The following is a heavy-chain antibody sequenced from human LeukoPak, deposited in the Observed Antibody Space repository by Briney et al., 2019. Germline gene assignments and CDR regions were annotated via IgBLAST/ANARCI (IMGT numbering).Heavy chain of an antibody. D-gene: IGHD3-22*01. CDR1: GFTFSSYG. CDR2: ISYDGSNK. J-gene: IGHJ3*02. CDR3: ALSRYYYDSSGYYSGAFDI. V-gene: IGHV3-30*03. Sequence: PGGSLRPSCAASGFTFSSYGMHWVRPAPGKGLEWVALISYDGSNKYYADSVKGRFTISRDNSKNTLYLQMNSLRAEDTAVYYCALSRYYYDSSGYYSGAFDIWGQGTMVTVSS.